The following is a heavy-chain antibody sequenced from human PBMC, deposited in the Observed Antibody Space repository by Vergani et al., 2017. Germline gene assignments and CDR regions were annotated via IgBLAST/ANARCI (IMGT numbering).Heavy chain of an antibody. CDR1: GFSFTSYG. D-gene: IGHD1-1*01. J-gene: IGHJ6*03. CDR2: ISFDGNKK. CDR3: SRTTGAPYTNYYYYYMDV. V-gene: IGHV3-30*03. Sequence: VDLVESGGGLAQPGGSLRLSCAASGFSFTSYGMHWVRQPPGKGLEWVATISFDGNKKDYTEAVRGRFTISRDSSKTLYLQMDSLRVEDTAVYYCSRTTGAPYTNYYYYYMDVWGKGTTVTVSS.